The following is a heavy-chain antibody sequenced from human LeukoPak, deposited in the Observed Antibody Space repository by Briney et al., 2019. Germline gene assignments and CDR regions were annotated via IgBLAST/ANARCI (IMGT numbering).Heavy chain of an antibody. CDR1: GFTFSSYS. D-gene: IGHD4-11*01. J-gene: IGHJ4*02. V-gene: IGHV3-21*01. Sequence: GGSLRLSCAASGFTFSSYSMNWVRQAPGKGLEWVSSISSSSSYIYYADSLKGRFIISRDNAKNSLYLQMNSLRAEDTAMYYCAKDAQRGFDYSNSLEYWGQGSLVTVSS. CDR2: ISSSSSYI. CDR3: AKDAQRGFDYSNSLEY.